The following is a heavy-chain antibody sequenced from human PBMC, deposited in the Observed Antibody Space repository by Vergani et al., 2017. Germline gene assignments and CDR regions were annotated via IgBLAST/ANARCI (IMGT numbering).Heavy chain of an antibody. J-gene: IGHJ4*02. Sequence: QVQLVQSGAEVKKPGSSVKVSCKASGGTFSSYALNWVRQAPGQGLEWMGSIIPSLATTIYAQKFQGSVTITADESTSTAYMELSSLKSEDTAVFYCARATCSGGSCYRGFEYWGQGSLITVSS. CDR3: ARATCSGGSCYRGFEY. D-gene: IGHD2-15*01. V-gene: IGHV1-69*11. CDR2: IIPSLATT. CDR1: GGTFSSYA.